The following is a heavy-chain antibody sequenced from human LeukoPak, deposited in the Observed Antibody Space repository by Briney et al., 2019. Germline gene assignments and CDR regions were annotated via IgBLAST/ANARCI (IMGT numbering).Heavy chain of an antibody. CDR3: ARVEGGYSYGYLDY. Sequence: GGSLRLSCAASGFTVSSNYMSWVRQAPGKGLEWVSVIYSGGSTYYADSVKSRFTISRDNSKNTLYLQMNSLRAEDTAVYYCARVEGGYSYGYLDYWGQGTLVTVSS. J-gene: IGHJ4*02. V-gene: IGHV3-53*01. CDR2: IYSGGST. CDR1: GFTVSSNY. D-gene: IGHD5-18*01.